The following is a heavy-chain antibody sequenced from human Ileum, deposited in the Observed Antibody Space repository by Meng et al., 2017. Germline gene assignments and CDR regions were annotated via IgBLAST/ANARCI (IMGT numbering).Heavy chain of an antibody. CDR3: ARHGGYYQDY. J-gene: IGHJ4*02. V-gene: IGHV4-4*02. CDR1: GGSITTNSY. Sequence: QVQLQESRPGLVKPSGTLSLTCAVSGGSITTNSYWSWVRQSPEKGLEWIGQIDHSGSPYYNPSLKSRVTMSVDKSKSQVSLQLTSVTAADTAVYYCARHGGYYQDYWGQGTLVTVSS. D-gene: IGHD4-23*01. CDR2: IDHSGSP.